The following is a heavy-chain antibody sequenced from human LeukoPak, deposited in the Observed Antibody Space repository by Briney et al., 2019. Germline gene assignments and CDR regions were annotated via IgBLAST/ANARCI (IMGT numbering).Heavy chain of an antibody. CDR2: INPSGGST. J-gene: IGHJ4*02. CDR1: GYTFTSYY. CDR3: ARDQEGFDY. Sequence: ASLKVSCKASGYTFTSYYMHWVRQAPGQGLEWMGIINPSGGSTSYAQKFQGRVTVTRDTSTSTVHMELSGLRSEDTAVYYCARDQEGFDYWGQGTLVTVSS. V-gene: IGHV1-46*01.